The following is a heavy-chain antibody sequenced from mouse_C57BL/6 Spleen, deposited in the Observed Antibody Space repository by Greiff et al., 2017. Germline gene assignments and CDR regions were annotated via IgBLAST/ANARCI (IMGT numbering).Heavy chain of an antibody. CDR3: ARYYGNHWYFDV. D-gene: IGHD2-1*01. CDR1: GYTFTDYY. J-gene: IGHJ1*03. Sequence: VQLQQSGPVLVKPGASVKMSCKASGYTFTDYYMNWVKQSHGKSLEWIGVINPYNGGTSYNQKFKGKATLTVDKSSSTAYMELNSLTSEDSAVYYCARYYGNHWYFDVWGTGTTVTVSS. V-gene: IGHV1-19*01. CDR2: INPYNGGT.